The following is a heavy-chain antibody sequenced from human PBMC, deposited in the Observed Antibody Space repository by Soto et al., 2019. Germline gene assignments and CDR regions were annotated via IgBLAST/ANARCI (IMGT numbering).Heavy chain of an antibody. Sequence: EASVKVSCKAPGYTFTSYGISWVRQAPGQGLEWMGWISAYNGNTNYAQKLQGRVTMTTDTSTSTAYMELRSLRSDDTAVYYCATSVLRYFDWLLVLDYWGQGTLVTVSS. V-gene: IGHV1-18*01. J-gene: IGHJ4*02. CDR2: ISAYNGNT. CDR1: GYTFTSYG. CDR3: ATSVLRYFDWLLVLDY. D-gene: IGHD3-9*01.